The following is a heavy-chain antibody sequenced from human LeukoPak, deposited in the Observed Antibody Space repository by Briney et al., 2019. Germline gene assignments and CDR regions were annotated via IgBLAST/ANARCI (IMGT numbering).Heavy chain of an antibody. Sequence: GGSLRLSCAASGFIVSGDFVSWVRQAPGKGLEWVSVIYSDGSTYYADSVKGRFTISRDNSKNTLGLQMTGLRAEDTAVYYCARERGRGRDSPWFDYWGQGTLVTVSS. CDR3: ARERGRGRDSPWFDY. V-gene: IGHV3-53*01. D-gene: IGHD1-26*01. CDR1: GFIVSGDF. J-gene: IGHJ4*02. CDR2: IYSDGST.